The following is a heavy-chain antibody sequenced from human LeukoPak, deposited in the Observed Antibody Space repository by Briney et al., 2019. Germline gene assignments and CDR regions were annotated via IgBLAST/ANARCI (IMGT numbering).Heavy chain of an antibody. J-gene: IGHJ6*03. CDR2: MNPNSGNT. CDR3: ARVHIGSLGYCSSTSCYYMDV. V-gene: IGHV1-8*03. Sequence: ASVKVSCKASGYTFTSYDINWVRQATGQGLEWMGWMNPNSGNTGYAQKFQDRVTITRNTSISTAYMELSSLRSEDTAVYYCARVHIGSLGYCSSTSCYYMDVWGKGTTATISS. CDR1: GYTFTSYD. D-gene: IGHD2-2*01.